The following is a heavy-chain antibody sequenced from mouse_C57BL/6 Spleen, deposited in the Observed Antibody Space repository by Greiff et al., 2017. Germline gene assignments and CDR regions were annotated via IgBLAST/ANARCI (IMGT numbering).Heavy chain of an antibody. J-gene: IGHJ3*01. CDR2: ISDGGSYT. CDR1: GFTFSSYA. CDR3: ARESTMITPRPFAY. D-gene: IGHD2-4*01. V-gene: IGHV5-4*01. Sequence: EVQLVESGGGLVKPGGSLKLSCAASGFTFSSYAMSWVRQTPEKRLEWVATISDGGSYTYYPDNVKGRCTISRDNAKNNRYLQMSQLKSEDTAMYYCARESTMITPRPFAYWGQGTLVTVSA.